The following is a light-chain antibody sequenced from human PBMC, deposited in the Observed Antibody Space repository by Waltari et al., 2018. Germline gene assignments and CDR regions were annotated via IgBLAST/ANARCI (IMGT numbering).Light chain of an antibody. CDR2: GAS. V-gene: IGKV3-20*01. J-gene: IGKJ4*01. CDR1: QTVRTTY. CDR3: QQYDISPRT. Sequence: EIVLTQSPGTLSLSPGERATLSCRASQTVRTTYLAWYQQKPGQAPTLLIYGASSRATGIPDRFSGSGSGTDFSLTISRLEPEDFAVYYCQQYDISPRTFGGGTKVEIK.